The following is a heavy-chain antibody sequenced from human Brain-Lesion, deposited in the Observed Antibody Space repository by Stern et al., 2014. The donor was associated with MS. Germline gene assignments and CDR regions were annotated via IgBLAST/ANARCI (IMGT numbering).Heavy chain of an antibody. CDR2: VNNDGRRT. D-gene: IGHD3-10*01. Sequence: EMQLGESGGGLVQPGGSLRLSCAASGFTFSKYWMHWVRQAPGKGLVWVSRVNNDGRRTSYADSVKGRFTMSRENAKNTLYLQMNSLRVEDTAIYYCARGERWFDSWGQGTLVTVSS. CDR1: GFTFSKYW. V-gene: IGHV3-74*02. J-gene: IGHJ5*01. CDR3: ARGERWFDS.